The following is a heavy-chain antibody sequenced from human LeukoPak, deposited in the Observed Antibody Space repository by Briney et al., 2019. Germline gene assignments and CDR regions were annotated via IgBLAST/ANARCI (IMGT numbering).Heavy chain of an antibody. CDR1: GFTFSRYW. D-gene: IGHD2-8*01. J-gene: IGHJ4*02. V-gene: IGHV3-7*01. CDR2: IKEDGSEK. CDR3: ARNAN. Sequence: GGSLRLSCAASGFTFSRYWMSWVRQAPGKGPEWVANIKEDGSEKSCVDSVKGRFTISRDNAKNSLCLQMNSLRAEDTAVYYCARNANWGQGTLVTVSS.